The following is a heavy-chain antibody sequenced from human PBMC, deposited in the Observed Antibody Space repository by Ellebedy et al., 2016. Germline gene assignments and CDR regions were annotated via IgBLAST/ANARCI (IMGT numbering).Heavy chain of an antibody. V-gene: IGHV4-34*01. Sequence: SETLSLTXAVSGGSFSGYYWSWIRQPPGKGLFWIGEINHSGSTNYNPYLESRVTISLDTSNNQFSLKLSSVTAADTAVYYCARGGAQITGTTPRGMDVWGKGTTVSVSS. J-gene: IGHJ6*04. CDR3: ARGGAQITGTTPRGMDV. D-gene: IGHD1-7*01. CDR1: GGSFSGYY. CDR2: INHSGST.